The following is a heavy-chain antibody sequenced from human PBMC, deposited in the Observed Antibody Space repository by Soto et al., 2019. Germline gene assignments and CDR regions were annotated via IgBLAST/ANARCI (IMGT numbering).Heavy chain of an antibody. CDR1: GFPFSSYA. CDR3: ARDRLPQYPAYGMDV. J-gene: IGHJ6*04. Sequence: GGSLRLSCAASGFPFSSYAMHLVRQSPGKGLEWVAVISYDGSNKYYADSVKGRFTISRDNSKNTLYLQMNSLRAEDTAVYYCARDRLPQYPAYGMDVWGKGSTVTVSS. D-gene: IGHD5-12*01. CDR2: ISYDGSNK. V-gene: IGHV3-30-3*01.